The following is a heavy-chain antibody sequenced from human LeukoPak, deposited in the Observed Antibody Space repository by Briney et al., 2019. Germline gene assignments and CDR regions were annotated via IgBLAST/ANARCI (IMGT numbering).Heavy chain of an antibody. D-gene: IGHD2-2*01. Sequence: PSETLSLTCAVYGGSFSGYYWSWIRQPPGKGLEWIGEINHSGSTNYNPSLKSRVTISVDTSKNHFSLKLTSVTAADTAVYYCARLAGGYCSSTSCHDFDYWGQGTLVTVSS. CDR3: ARLAGGYCSSTSCHDFDY. J-gene: IGHJ4*02. CDR1: GGSFSGYY. V-gene: IGHV4-34*01. CDR2: INHSGST.